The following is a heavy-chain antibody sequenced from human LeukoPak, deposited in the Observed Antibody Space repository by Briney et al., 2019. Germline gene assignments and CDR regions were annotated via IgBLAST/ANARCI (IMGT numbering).Heavy chain of an antibody. CDR2: INPSGGST. V-gene: IGHV1-46*01. CDR1: GYTFTNYH. J-gene: IGHJ5*02. Sequence: ASVKVSCKASGYTFTNYHMHWVRQAPGQGLEWMGIINPSGGSTNYAQKFRGRVTMTRDMSTSTVYMELSSLRSEDTAVYYCAREAVTISGLVRTQTTKSPHRFDPWGQGTLVTVSS. CDR3: AREAVTISGLVRTQTTKSPHRFDP. D-gene: IGHD3-3*01.